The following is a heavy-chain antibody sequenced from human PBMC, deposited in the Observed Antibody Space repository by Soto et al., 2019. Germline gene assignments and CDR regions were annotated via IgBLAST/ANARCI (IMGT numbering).Heavy chain of an antibody. Sequence: QVQLVQSGAEVKKPGASVKVLCKASGYTFISYGVNWVRQAPGRGLEWMGWISPYNEYTYYAQNLQGRVIMTADTYTSTAYMELRGLRSDDTAVYYCGRGGYYDSSGSRNYHYYGMDVWGQGTTVTVSS. CDR1: GYTFISYG. CDR3: GRGGYYDSSGSRNYHYYGMDV. J-gene: IGHJ6*01. V-gene: IGHV1-18*01. CDR2: ISPYNEYT. D-gene: IGHD3-22*01.